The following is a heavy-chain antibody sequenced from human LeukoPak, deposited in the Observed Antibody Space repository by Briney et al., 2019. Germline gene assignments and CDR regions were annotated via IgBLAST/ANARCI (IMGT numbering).Heavy chain of an antibody. CDR2: IYYSGST. D-gene: IGHD6-19*01. CDR3: ASVSYSSGWYAFDY. CDR1: GGSISSYY. J-gene: IGHJ4*02. Sequence: SETLSLTCTVSGGSISSYYWSWIRQPPGKGLEWIGYIYYSGSTNYNPSLKSRVTISVDTSKNQFSLKLSSVTAADTAVYYCASVSYSSGWYAFDYWGQGTLVTVSS. V-gene: IGHV4-59*08.